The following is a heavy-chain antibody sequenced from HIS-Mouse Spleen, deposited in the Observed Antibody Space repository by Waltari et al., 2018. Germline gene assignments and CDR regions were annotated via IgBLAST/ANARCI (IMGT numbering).Heavy chain of an antibody. V-gene: IGHV3-23*01. CDR2: ISGSGGST. CDR3: AKTMTTVTTSDWYFDL. J-gene: IGHJ2*01. D-gene: IGHD4-17*01. Sequence: EVQLLESGGGLVQPGGSLRLSCAASGFTFSSYAMSWVRQAPGKGLEWVSAISGSGGSTYYADSVKGRFTISRDNSKNTLYLQMNSLRAEDTAVYYCAKTMTTVTTSDWYFDLWGRGTLVTVSS. CDR1: GFTFSSYA.